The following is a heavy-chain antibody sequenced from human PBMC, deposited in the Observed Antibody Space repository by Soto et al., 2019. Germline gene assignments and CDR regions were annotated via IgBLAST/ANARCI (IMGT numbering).Heavy chain of an antibody. CDR2: VNDGWGA. CDR3: VREGCGALHGLVDV. V-gene: IGHV4-4*08. Sequence: QVHLQQSGPGLVKPSETLSLSCTISGASISNYYWSWIRQVPGKGKECIGYVNDGWGAAYNPSLQRPGALTVSTSKRLPALKLTVGTGTDTAVYYCVREGCGALHGLVDVWGQGTTVTVSS. D-gene: IGHD1-26*01. CDR1: GASISNYY. J-gene: IGHJ6*02.